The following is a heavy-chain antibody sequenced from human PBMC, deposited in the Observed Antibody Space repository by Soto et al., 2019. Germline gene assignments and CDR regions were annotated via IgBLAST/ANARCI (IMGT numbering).Heavy chain of an antibody. CDR2: ISGSGGST. V-gene: IGHV3-23*01. D-gene: IGHD3-10*01. Sequence: EVQLLESGGGLVQPGGSLRLSCAASGFTFSSYAMSWVRQAPGKGLEWVSAISGSGGSTYYADSVKGRFTISRDNSKHTLYLQMNSLRAEDTAVYYCANASGWFGEFDYWGQGTLVTVSS. J-gene: IGHJ4*02. CDR3: ANASGWFGEFDY. CDR1: GFTFSSYA.